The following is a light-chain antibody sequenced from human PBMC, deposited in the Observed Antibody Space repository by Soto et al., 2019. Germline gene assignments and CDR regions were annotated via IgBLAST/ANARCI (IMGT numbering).Light chain of an antibody. CDR1: SSDVGGYNY. J-gene: IGLJ2*01. Sequence: QSALTQPASVSGSPGQSVTISCTGTSSDVGGYNYVSWYQQHPGTAPKLMIYDNSNRPSGVSNRFSGSKSGNTASLTISGLQSEDEDDYYCGSYTGSINRVVFGGGTKLTVL. CDR2: DNS. CDR3: GSYTGSINRVV. V-gene: IGLV2-14*01.